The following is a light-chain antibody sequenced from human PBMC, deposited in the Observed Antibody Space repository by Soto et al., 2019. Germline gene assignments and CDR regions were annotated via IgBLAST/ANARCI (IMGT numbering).Light chain of an antibody. V-gene: IGKV1-8*01. CDR2: AAS. CDR3: QQRSNWPPVIT. CDR1: QGISSY. J-gene: IGKJ5*01. Sequence: AIRMTQSPSSFSASTGDRVTITCRASQGISSYLAWYQQKPGKAPKLLIYAASTLQSGVPSRFSGSGSGTDFTLTISCLQSEDFATYYCQQRSNWPPVITFGQGTRLEIK.